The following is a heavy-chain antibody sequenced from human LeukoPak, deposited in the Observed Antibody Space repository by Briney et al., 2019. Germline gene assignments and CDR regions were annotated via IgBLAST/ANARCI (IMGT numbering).Heavy chain of an antibody. J-gene: IGHJ3*02. D-gene: IGHD3-22*01. CDR3: ARDRWYYYDSSDYYHDAFDI. Sequence: GGSLRLSCAASGFTFSSYAMHWVRQAPGKGLEWVAVISYDGSNKYYADSVKGRFTISRDNSENTLCLQMNSLRAEDTAVYYCARDRWYYYDSSDYYHDAFDIWGQGTMVTVSS. CDR1: GFTFSSYA. V-gene: IGHV3-30*04. CDR2: ISYDGSNK.